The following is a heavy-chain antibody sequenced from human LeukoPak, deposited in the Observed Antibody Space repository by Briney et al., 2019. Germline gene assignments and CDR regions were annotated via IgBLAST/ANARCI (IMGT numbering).Heavy chain of an antibody. CDR3: ARKLYYYDTSSAGWFDP. CDR1: GFTFGEHW. V-gene: IGHV3-7*01. CDR2: INQDGSGK. Sequence: GGSLRLSCAASGFTFGEHWMSWFRQAPVKGLEWVATINQDGSGKYYVDSVKGRITISRDNAKNSLYLQMNGLRAEDTAVYHCARKLYYYDTSSAGWFDPWGQGTVVTVS. D-gene: IGHD3-22*01. J-gene: IGHJ5*02.